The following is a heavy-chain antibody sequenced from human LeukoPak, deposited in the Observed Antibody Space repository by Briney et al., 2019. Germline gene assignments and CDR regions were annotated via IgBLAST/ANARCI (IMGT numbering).Heavy chain of an antibody. D-gene: IGHD2-2*01. CDR3: ARDLIVVVPAAGYYGMDV. CDR2: ISSSSSYI. CDR1: GFTFSSYA. Sequence: PGGSLRLSCAASGFTFSSYAMHWVRQAPGKGLEWVSSISSSSSYIYYADSVKGRFTISRDNAKNSLYLQMNSLRAEDTAVYYCARDLIVVVPAAGYYGMDVWGQGTTVTVSS. V-gene: IGHV3-21*01. J-gene: IGHJ6*02.